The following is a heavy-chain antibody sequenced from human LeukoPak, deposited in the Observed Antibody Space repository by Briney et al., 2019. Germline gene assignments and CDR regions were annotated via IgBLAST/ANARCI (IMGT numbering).Heavy chain of an antibody. CDR2: ISSSSSYI. J-gene: IGHJ6*03. D-gene: IGHD6-13*01. V-gene: IGHV3-21*01. Sequence: GGSLRLSCAASGFTFSSYSMNWVRQAPGKGLEWVSSISSSSSYIFYADSMKGRFTISRDNAKNSLYLQMNSLRAEDTAVYYCARDVDQQLARDNYYYYMDVWGKGTTVTVSS. CDR3: ARDVDQQLARDNYYYYMDV. CDR1: GFTFSSYS.